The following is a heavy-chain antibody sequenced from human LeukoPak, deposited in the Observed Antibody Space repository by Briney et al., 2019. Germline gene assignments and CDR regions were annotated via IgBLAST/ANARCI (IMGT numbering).Heavy chain of an antibody. Sequence: SETLSLTCTVSGGSISDDNYYWGWIRQPPGKGLEWIGNISSRKNTYYNLSLESRITISADTSRNQFSLKMRSVTAADTAVYFCARDVEGGTFDIWGQGTTVTVSS. CDR2: ISSRKNT. J-gene: IGHJ3*02. V-gene: IGHV4-39*07. D-gene: IGHD3-16*01. CDR1: GGSISDDNYY. CDR3: ARDVEGGTFDI.